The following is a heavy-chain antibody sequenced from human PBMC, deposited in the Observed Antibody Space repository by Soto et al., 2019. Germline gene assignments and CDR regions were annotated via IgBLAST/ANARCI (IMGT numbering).Heavy chain of an antibody. D-gene: IGHD6-6*01. CDR2: INIGGDT. CDR1: GFTVSSYE. Sequence: GGSLRLSCAASGFTVSSYEIHWVRQGTGKGLEWVSRINIGGDTFYPGSVKGRFTVSREEARNSAYLQMDSLTVGDTAVYYCVRGEMRTSSGHTWFDTWGQGVLVTVSS. V-gene: IGHV3-13*01. CDR3: VRGEMRTSSGHTWFDT. J-gene: IGHJ5*02.